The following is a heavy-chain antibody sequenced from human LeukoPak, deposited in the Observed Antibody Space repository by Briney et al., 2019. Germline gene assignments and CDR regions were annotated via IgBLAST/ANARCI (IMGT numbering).Heavy chain of an antibody. V-gene: IGHV1-2*02. CDR1: GYTFTGHY. D-gene: IGHD3-22*01. CDR2: IYPNSGGT. CDR3: ARVVLTSPYYYDSSGYFDY. Sequence: ASVKVSCKASGYTFTGHYMHWVRQAPGQGLEWMGWIYPNSGGTNYAQKLQGRVTMTTDTSTSTAYMELRSLRSDDTAVYYCARVVLTSPYYYDSSGYFDYWGQGTLVTVSS. J-gene: IGHJ4*02.